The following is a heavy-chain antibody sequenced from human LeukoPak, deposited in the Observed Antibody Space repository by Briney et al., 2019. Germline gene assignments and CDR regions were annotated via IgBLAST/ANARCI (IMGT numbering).Heavy chain of an antibody. Sequence: GGSLRLSCAASGFTFSSYAMHWVRQAPGKGLEWVAVISYDGSNKYYADSVKGRFTMSRDNSKNTVYLQMTSLRAEDTAVYYCARDENYYDSSGCPDYWGQGTLVTVSS. D-gene: IGHD3-22*01. V-gene: IGHV3-30*04. CDR2: ISYDGSNK. CDR3: ARDENYYDSSGCPDY. CDR1: GFTFSSYA. J-gene: IGHJ4*02.